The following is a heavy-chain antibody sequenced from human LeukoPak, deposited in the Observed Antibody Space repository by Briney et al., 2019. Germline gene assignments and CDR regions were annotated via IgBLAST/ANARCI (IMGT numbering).Heavy chain of an antibody. CDR2: IYYSGSA. Sequence: PSETLSLTCTISGGSISTYDWTWIRQPPGKGLEWIGYIYYSGSANYNPSLRSRVTISVDTSKNQFSLKLTSVTAADTAVYYCARDLNAYYGSGSHGDYWGQGTLVTVSS. D-gene: IGHD3-10*01. J-gene: IGHJ4*02. V-gene: IGHV4-59*01. CDR3: ARDLNAYYGSGSHGDY. CDR1: GGSISTYD.